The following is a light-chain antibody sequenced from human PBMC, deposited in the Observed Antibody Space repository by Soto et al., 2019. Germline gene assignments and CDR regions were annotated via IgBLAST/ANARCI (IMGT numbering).Light chain of an antibody. V-gene: IGKV3-11*01. Sequence: EIVLTQSPATLSLSPGERATLSCRASQCVSSFLAWYQQKPGQAPRLLIYDASNRATGIPARFSGSGSGTDFTLTISSLEPEDFAVYYCQHRSNWPLTFGGGTKVEIK. CDR2: DAS. CDR3: QHRSNWPLT. J-gene: IGKJ4*01. CDR1: QCVSSF.